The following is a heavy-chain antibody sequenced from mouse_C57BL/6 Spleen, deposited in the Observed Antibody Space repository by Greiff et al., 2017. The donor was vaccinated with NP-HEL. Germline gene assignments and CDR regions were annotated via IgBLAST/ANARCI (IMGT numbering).Heavy chain of an antibody. CDR3: ARQGDGSSYGYFDV. CDR2: ISGGGGNT. D-gene: IGHD1-1*01. Sequence: EVKLVESGGGLVKPGGSLKLSCAASGFTFSSYTMSWVRQTPEKRLEWVATISGGGGNTYYPDSVKGRFTISRDNAKNTLYLQMSSLRSEDTALYYCARQGDGSSYGYFDVWGTGTTVTVSS. CDR1: GFTFSSYT. J-gene: IGHJ1*03. V-gene: IGHV5-9*01.